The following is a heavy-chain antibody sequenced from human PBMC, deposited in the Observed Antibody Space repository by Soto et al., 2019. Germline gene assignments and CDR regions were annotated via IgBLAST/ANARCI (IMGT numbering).Heavy chain of an antibody. D-gene: IGHD5-12*01. Sequence: ASVKVSCKASGYTFTSYAMHWVRQAPGQRLEWMGWINAGSGNTKYSQNFQGRVTMTRNTSTGTAYMEMTSLRSDDTAVYYCARASSGYGFDAFDIWGQGTTVTVSS. CDR3: ARASSGYGFDAFDI. J-gene: IGHJ3*02. CDR2: INAGSGNT. V-gene: IGHV1-3*01. CDR1: GYTFTSYA.